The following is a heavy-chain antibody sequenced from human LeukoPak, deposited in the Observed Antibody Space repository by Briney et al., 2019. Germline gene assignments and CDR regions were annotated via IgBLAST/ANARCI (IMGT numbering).Heavy chain of an antibody. D-gene: IGHD6-19*01. CDR2: INHSGST. J-gene: IGHJ4*02. V-gene: IGHV4-34*01. CDR1: GGSFSGYY. CDR3: ARGLGSGWYVDPSFDY. Sequence: SGTLSLTCAVYGGSFSGYYWSWIRQPPGKGLEWIGGINHSGSTNYNPSLKSRVTISVDTSKNQFSLKLSSVTAADTAVYYCARGLGSGWYVDPSFDYWGQGTLVTVSS.